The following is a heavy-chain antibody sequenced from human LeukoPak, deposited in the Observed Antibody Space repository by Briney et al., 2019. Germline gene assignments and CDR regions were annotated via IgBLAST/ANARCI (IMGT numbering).Heavy chain of an antibody. CDR2: IKQDGSEF. D-gene: IGHD3-10*01. CDR3: ARDSRSGSYSYYYMDV. CDR1: EFISNNFW. Sequence: RGSLRLSCIASEFISNNFWMGWVRQAPGKGLEWVAHIKQDGSEFSYVDSVKGRFTISRDNPKNSLYLQMNSLRAEDTALYYCARDSRSGSYSYYYMDVWGIGTTVTVSS. J-gene: IGHJ6*03. V-gene: IGHV3-7*03.